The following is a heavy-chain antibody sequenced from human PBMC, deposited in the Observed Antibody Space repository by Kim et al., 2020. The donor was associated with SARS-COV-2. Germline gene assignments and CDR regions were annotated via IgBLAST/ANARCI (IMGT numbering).Heavy chain of an antibody. CDR1: GFTFDDYA. J-gene: IGHJ4*02. Sequence: GGSLRLSCAASGFTFDDYAMHWVRQAPGKGLEWVSGISWNSGSIGYADSVKGRFTISRDNAKNSLYLQMNSLRAEDTALYYCAKSQRGRYGDYYFDYWGQGTLVTVSS. CDR2: ISWNSGSI. CDR3: AKSQRGRYGDYYFDY. D-gene: IGHD4-17*01. V-gene: IGHV3-9*01.